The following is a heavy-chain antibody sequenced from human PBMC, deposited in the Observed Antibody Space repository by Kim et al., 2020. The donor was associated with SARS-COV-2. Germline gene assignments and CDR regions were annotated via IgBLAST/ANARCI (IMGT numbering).Heavy chain of an antibody. D-gene: IGHD2-15*01. CDR3: ARDGGLGQTYYYYYGMDV. CDR2: ISSSGNYI. J-gene: IGHJ6*02. V-gene: IGHV3-21*01. CDR1: GFTFSTYS. Sequence: GGSLRLSCAASGFTFSTYSMNWVRQAPGKGLEWVSSISSSGNYIYYADSVKGRFTISRDNAKNSLSLQMNSLRADDTAVYYCARDGGLGQTYYYYYGMDVWGRGTTVIVSS.